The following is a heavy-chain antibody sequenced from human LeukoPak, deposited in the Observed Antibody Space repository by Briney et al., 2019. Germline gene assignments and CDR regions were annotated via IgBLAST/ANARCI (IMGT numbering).Heavy chain of an antibody. J-gene: IGHJ4*02. CDR3: ARDRSVVGEPHFDY. V-gene: IGHV4-30-2*01. Sequence: SETLSLTCAVSGGSISSGGYSWSWIRQPPGKGLEWIGYIYHSGSTYYNPSLKSRVTISVDRSKNQFSLKLGSVTAADTAVYYCARDRSVVGEPHFDYWGQGTLVTVSS. D-gene: IGHD4-23*01. CDR1: GGSISSGGYS. CDR2: IYHSGST.